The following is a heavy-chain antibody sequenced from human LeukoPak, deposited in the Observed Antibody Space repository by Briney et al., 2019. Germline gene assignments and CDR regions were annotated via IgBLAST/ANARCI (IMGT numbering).Heavy chain of an antibody. V-gene: IGHV3-48*03. CDR2: ISSSGSTI. J-gene: IGHJ6*04. CDR3: ASSMTPVRRRYYYGMDV. Sequence: GGSLRLSCAASGFTFSSYEMNWVRQAPGKGLEWVSYISSSGSTIYYADSVKGRFTISRDNAKNSLYLQMNSLRAEDTAVYYCASSMTPVRRRYYYGMDVWGKGTTVTVSS. D-gene: IGHD4-11*01. CDR1: GFTFSSYE.